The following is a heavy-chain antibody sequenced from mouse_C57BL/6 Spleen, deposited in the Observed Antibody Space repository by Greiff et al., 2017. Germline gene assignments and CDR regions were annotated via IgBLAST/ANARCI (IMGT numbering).Heavy chain of an antibody. CDR1: GYSITSGYY. J-gene: IGHJ2*01. CDR3: ARDRGVTTGFDY. D-gene: IGHD2-2*01. CDR2: IRYDGST. Sequence: EVQLQQSGPGLVKPSQSLSLTCSVTGYSITSGYYWNWIRQFPGNKLEWMGYIRYDGSTNYNPSLKNRISITRDTAKNQFFLKLNSVTTEDTATYDCARDRGVTTGFDYWGQGTTLTVSS. V-gene: IGHV3-6*01.